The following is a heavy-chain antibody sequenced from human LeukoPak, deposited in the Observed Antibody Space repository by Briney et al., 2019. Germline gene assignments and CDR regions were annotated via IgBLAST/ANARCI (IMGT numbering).Heavy chain of an antibody. V-gene: IGHV1-69*05. CDR3: ASSSGHTGYFDY. J-gene: IGHJ4*02. CDR1: GGTFSSYA. D-gene: IGHD3-22*01. Sequence: SVKVSCKASGGTFSSYAISWVRQAPGQGLEWMGGIIPIFGTANYAQKFQGRVTITTDESTSTAYMELSSLRSEDAAVYYCASSSGHTGYFDYWGQGTLVTVSS. CDR2: IIPIFGTA.